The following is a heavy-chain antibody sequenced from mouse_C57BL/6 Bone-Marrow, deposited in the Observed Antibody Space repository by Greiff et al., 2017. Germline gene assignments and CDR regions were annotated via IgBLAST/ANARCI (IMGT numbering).Heavy chain of an antibody. Sequence: QVQLQQSGPELVKPGASVKISCKASGYAFSSSWMNWVKQRPGKGLEWIGRIYPGDGDTNYNGKFKGKATLTADKSSSTAYMQLSSLTSEDSAVYFCARWGLRFFDYWGQGTTLTVSS. CDR1: GYAFSSSW. CDR2: IYPGDGDT. J-gene: IGHJ2*01. V-gene: IGHV1-82*01. CDR3: ARWGLRFFDY. D-gene: IGHD2-4*01.